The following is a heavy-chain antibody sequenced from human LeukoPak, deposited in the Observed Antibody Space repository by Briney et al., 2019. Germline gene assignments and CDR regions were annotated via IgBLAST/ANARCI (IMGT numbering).Heavy chain of an antibody. CDR2: IYHSGST. CDR3: ARYGDYLYDY. V-gene: IGHV4-39*07. CDR1: GGSISSGSYY. Sequence: SETLSLTCTVSGGSISSGSYYWSWIQQPAGKGLEWIGSIYHSGSTYYNPSLKSRVTISVDTSKNQFSLKLSSVTAADTAVYYCARYGDYLYDYWGQGTLVTVSS. J-gene: IGHJ4*02. D-gene: IGHD4-17*01.